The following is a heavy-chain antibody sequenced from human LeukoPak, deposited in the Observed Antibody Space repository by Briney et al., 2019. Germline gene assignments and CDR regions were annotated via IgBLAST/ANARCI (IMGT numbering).Heavy chain of an antibody. V-gene: IGHV6-1*01. CDR1: GDSVSSNSAT. CDR3: ARGSSSSSWYFDY. CDR2: TYYRSKRYN. D-gene: IGHD6-13*01. Sequence: SQTLSLTCAISGDSVSSNSATWTWIRQSPSRGLEWLGRTYYRSKRYNEYAESVKSRITINPDTSKNQFSLQLNSVTPEDTAVYYCARGSSSSSWYFDYWGQGTLVTVSS. J-gene: IGHJ4*02.